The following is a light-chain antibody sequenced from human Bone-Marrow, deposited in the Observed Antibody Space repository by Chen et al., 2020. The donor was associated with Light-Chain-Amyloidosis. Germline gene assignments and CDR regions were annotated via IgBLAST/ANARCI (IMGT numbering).Light chain of an antibody. V-gene: IGLV6-57*04. CDR3: QSYDSSNWV. CDR1: SGSIASNY. Sequence: NFILTQPHSVSESPGKTVTISRTRSSGSIASNYVQGYQQRPGSAPTTVIYEDNQRPSGVPDRFSGSIDSSSNSASLTISGLKTEDEADYYCQSYDSSNWVFGGGTKLTVL. J-gene: IGLJ3*02. CDR2: EDN.